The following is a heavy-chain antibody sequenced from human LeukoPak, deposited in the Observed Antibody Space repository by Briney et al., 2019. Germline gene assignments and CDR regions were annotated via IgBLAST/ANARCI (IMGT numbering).Heavy chain of an antibody. J-gene: IGHJ4*02. CDR3: ASVERFGELTSDY. Sequence: PGGSLRLSCAASGFTFSSYSMNWVRQAPGKGLEWVSSISSSSNYIYYADSVKGRFTISRDNAKNSLDLQMNSLRAEDTAVYYCASVERFGELTSDYWGQGTLVTVSS. CDR2: ISSSSNYI. CDR1: GFTFSSYS. V-gene: IGHV3-21*01. D-gene: IGHD3-10*01.